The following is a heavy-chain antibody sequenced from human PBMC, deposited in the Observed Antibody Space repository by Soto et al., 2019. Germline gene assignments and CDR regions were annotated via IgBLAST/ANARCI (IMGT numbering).Heavy chain of an antibody. CDR1: GYTFTGYY. D-gene: IGHD3-10*01. CDR2: INPNSGGT. J-gene: IGHJ6*02. Sequence: QVQLVQSGAEVKKPGASVKVSCKASGYTFTGYYMHWVRQAPGQGLEWMGWINPNSGGTNYAQKFQGRVTMTRDTSISTAYMELSRLRSDDTAVYYCARDPQLWFGGVKTAYYYYGMDVWGQGTTVTVSS. V-gene: IGHV1-2*02. CDR3: ARDPQLWFGGVKTAYYYYGMDV.